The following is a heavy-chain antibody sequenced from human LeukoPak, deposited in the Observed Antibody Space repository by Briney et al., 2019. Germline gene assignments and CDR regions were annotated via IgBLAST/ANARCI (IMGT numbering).Heavy chain of an antibody. D-gene: IGHD3-10*01. CDR3: AKDLGWFGELFDY. J-gene: IGHJ4*02. V-gene: IGHV3-48*03. CDR2: ISSSGSTI. CDR1: GFTFSSYE. Sequence: GGSLRLSCAASGFTFSSYEMNWVRQAPGKGLEWVSYISSSGSTIYYADSVKGRFTISRDNSKNTLYLQMNSLRAEDTAVYYCAKDLGWFGELFDYWGQGTLVTVSS.